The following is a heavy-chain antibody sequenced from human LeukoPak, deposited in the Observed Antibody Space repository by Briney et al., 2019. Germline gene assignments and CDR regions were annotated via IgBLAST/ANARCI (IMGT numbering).Heavy chain of an antibody. J-gene: IGHJ6*04. CDR1: GFTFSSYA. D-gene: IGHD1-14*01. CDR2: ISYDGSNK. V-gene: IGHV3-30*04. Sequence: PGGSLRLSCAASGFTFSSYAMHWVRQAPGKGLEGVAVISYDGSNKYYADSVKGRFTISRDNSKNTLYLQMNSLRAEDTAVYYCARQTVPEYSYYYYYGMDVWGKGTTVTVSS. CDR3: ARQTVPEYSYYYYYGMDV.